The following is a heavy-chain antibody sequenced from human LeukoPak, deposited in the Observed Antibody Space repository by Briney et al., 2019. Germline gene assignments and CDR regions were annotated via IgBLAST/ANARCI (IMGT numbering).Heavy chain of an antibody. CDR3: ARLDFGDSGSEYFDY. D-gene: IGHD4-17*01. CDR1: GYTFTSYW. CDR2: IYPGDSDT. V-gene: IGHV5-51*01. Sequence: GESLKISCKASGYTFTSYWIAWVRQMPGKGLEWMGMIYPGDSDTRYSPSFQGQVTISAVKSISSAYLQWSSLKASDTATYYCARLDFGDSGSEYFDYWGQGTLVTVSS. J-gene: IGHJ4*02.